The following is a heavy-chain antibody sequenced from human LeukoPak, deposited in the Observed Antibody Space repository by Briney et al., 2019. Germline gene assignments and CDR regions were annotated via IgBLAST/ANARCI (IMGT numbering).Heavy chain of an antibody. J-gene: IGHJ3*02. V-gene: IGHV3-48*01. Sequence: GGSLRLSCAASGFTFSSYSMNWVLQAPGKGLEWVSYISSSSSTIYYADSVKGRFTISRDNAKNSLYLQMNSLRGEDTAVYYCARDLTAYYDFWSGYFPHIDAFDIWGQGTMVTVSS. CDR1: GFTFSSYS. D-gene: IGHD3-3*01. CDR3: ARDLTAYYDFWSGYFPHIDAFDI. CDR2: ISSSSSTI.